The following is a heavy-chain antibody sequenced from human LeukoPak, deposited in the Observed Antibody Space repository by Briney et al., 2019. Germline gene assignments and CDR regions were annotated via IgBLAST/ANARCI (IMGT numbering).Heavy chain of an antibody. CDR2: IYYSGST. Sequence: SEALSLTCTVSGGSIGSSSYYWGWIRQPPGKGLEWIGSIYYSGSTYYNPSLKSRVTISVDTSKNQFSLKLSSVTAADTAVYYCARSQSGSRFDYWGQGTLVTVSS. CDR3: ARSQSGSRFDY. V-gene: IGHV4-39*07. CDR1: GGSIGSSSYY. J-gene: IGHJ4*02. D-gene: IGHD1-26*01.